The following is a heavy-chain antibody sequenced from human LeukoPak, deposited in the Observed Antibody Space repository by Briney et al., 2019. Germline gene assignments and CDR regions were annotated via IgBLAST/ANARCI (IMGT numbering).Heavy chain of an antibody. CDR3: ARGRIAVAGTRDYFDY. CDR2: INHSGST. V-gene: IGHV4-34*01. J-gene: IGHJ4*02. D-gene: IGHD6-19*01. Sequence: PSETLSLTCTVSGGSISNYYWSWIRQPPGKGLEWIGEINHSGSTNYNPSLKSRVTISVDTSKNQFSLKLSSVTAADTAVYYCARGRIAVAGTRDYFDYWGQGTLVTVSS. CDR1: GGSISNYY.